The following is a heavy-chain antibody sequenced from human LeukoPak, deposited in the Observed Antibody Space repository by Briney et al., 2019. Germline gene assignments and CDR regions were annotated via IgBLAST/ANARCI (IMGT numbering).Heavy chain of an antibody. V-gene: IGHV3-30*02. CDR1: GFTFSSYA. J-gene: IGHJ4*02. CDR2: VRYDGSNK. Sequence: GGSLRLSCAASGFTFSSYAMHWVRQAPGKGLEWVAFVRYDGSNKYYADSVKGRFTTSRDNSKNTLYLQMNSLRAEDTAVYYCAKDQRSIVVVPAAIGYWGQGTLVTVSS. CDR3: AKDQRSIVVVPAAIGY. D-gene: IGHD2-2*01.